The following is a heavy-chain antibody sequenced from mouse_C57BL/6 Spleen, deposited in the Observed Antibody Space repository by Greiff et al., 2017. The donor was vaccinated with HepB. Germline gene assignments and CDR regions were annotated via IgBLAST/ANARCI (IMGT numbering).Heavy chain of an antibody. Sequence: VQLQQPGAELVKPGASVKLSCKASGYTFTSYWMHGVKQRPRRGLEWIGRVEPNSGGTKYNEKSKSRATLTVDKPSSTAYMQLSSLTSEDSAVDNCASDRITTLVAKWYFDVWGTVTTVTVAS. J-gene: IGHJ1*03. CDR1: GYTFTSYW. CDR3: ASDRITTLVAKWYFDV. CDR2: VEPNSGGT. V-gene: IGHV1-72*01. D-gene: IGHD1-1*01.